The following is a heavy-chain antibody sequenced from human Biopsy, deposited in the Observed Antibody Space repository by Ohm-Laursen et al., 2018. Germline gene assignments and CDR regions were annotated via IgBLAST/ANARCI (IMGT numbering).Heavy chain of an antibody. CDR1: GFNFDDYA. J-gene: IGHJ4*02. Sequence: LRLSCTASGFNFDDYAMHWIRQPPGKGLEWIGHISYTGYTSYNASLKSRVTISVDTSRNHFSLRLSSLTAADTAVYYCARGSNDFGGLYFPRWGQGTLVTVSS. D-gene: IGHD4-23*01. CDR2: ISYTGYT. V-gene: IGHV4-59*01. CDR3: ARGSNDFGGLYFPR.